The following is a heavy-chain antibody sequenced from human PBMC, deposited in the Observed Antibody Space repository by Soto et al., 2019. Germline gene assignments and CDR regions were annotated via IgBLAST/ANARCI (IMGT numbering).Heavy chain of an antibody. J-gene: IGHJ4*02. D-gene: IGHD2-21*02. CDR1: GFTFSSYA. CDR2: ISYDGSNK. V-gene: IGHV3-30-3*01. CDR3: AREESTAFDY. Sequence: QVQLVESGGGVVQPGRSLRLSCAASGFTFSSYAMHWVRQAPGKGLEWVAVISYDGSNKYYADSVKGRFTISRDNSKNTLYLQMNSLRAEDTAVYYCAREESTAFDYWGQGTLVTVSS.